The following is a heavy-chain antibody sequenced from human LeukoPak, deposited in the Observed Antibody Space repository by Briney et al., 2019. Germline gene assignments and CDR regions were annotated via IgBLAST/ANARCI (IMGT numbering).Heavy chain of an antibody. D-gene: IGHD3-22*01. J-gene: IGHJ4*02. V-gene: IGHV1-69*13. CDR3: ASEGDSSGYYYFDY. CDR1: GGTFSSYA. CDR2: IIPIFGTA. Sequence: SVKVSCKASGGTFSSYAISWVRQAPGQGLEWMGGIIPIFGTANYAQKFQGRVTITADESTSTAYMGLSGLRSEDTAVYYCASEGDSSGYYYFDYWGQGTLVTVSS.